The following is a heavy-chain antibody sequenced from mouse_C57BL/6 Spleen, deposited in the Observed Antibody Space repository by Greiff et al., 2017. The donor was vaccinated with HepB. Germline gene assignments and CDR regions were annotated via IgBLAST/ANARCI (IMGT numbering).Heavy chain of an antibody. CDR2: IYPSDSET. V-gene: IGHV1-61*01. CDR1: GYTFTSYW. Sequence: QVQLQQPGAELVRPGSSVKLSCKASGYTFTSYWMDWVKQRPGQGLEWIGNIYPSDSETYYNQKFKDKATMTVDKSSSTSYMQLSSLTSEDSAVYDCERRRRGAYWGQGTLVTVSA. J-gene: IGHJ3*01. CDR3: ERRRRGAY.